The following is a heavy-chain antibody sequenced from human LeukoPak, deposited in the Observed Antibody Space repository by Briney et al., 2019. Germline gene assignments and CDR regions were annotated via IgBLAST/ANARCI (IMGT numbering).Heavy chain of an antibody. CDR2: IRSKANSHAT. V-gene: IGHV3-73*01. CDR1: GFTFSGSA. CDR3: TTMVVGD. D-gene: IGHD1-26*01. J-gene: IGHJ4*02. Sequence: AGSLRLSCTASGFTFSGSAMHWVRQASGKGLERVGRIRSKANSHATAYAASVKGRFTISRDDSKNTAYLQMNSLKTEDTAVYYCTTMVVGDWGQGTLVTVSS.